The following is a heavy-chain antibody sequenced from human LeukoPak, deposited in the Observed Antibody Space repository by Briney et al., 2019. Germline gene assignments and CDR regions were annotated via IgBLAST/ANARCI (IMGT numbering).Heavy chain of an antibody. CDR2: ISGSGGST. CDR3: AKRGVTGYKEAFDY. J-gene: IGHJ4*02. D-gene: IGHD3-9*01. CDR1: GCTYSNYA. V-gene: IGHV3-23*01. Sequence: GGSLRLSCAASGCTYSNYAMSWVRQAPGKGLEWVSAISGSGGSTYYADSVEGRFTISRDNSKNTLHLQMNSLRAEDTAVYYCAKRGVTGYKEAFDYWGRGTLVTVSS.